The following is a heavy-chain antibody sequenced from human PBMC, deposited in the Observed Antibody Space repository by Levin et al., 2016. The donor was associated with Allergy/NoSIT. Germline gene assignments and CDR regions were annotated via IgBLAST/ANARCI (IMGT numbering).Heavy chain of an antibody. J-gene: IGHJ4*02. Sequence: GESLKISCAASGFTFDRQTMNWVRQAPGKGLEWVSSISSSSGYIHYADSLKGRFTISRDNANNSLYLDMNSLRAEDTAVYYCARGKYDILSADNLYYFDHWGQGTLVTVSS. CDR1: GFTFDRQT. V-gene: IGHV3-21*01. CDR3: ARGKYDILSADNLYYFDH. D-gene: IGHD3-9*01. CDR2: ISSSSGYI.